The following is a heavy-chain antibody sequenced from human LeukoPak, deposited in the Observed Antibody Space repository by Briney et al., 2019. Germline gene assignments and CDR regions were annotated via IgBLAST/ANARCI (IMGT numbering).Heavy chain of an antibody. J-gene: IGHJ4*02. Sequence: GGSLRLSCAASGFTFSTYNMNWFRQAPGKGLEYVSSISSSNSYIYYADSVKGRFTISRDNAKNTLYLQMNSLRAEDTAVYYCARSYDYWGQGTLVTVSS. CDR3: ARSYDY. V-gene: IGHV3-21*04. CDR2: ISSSNSYI. CDR1: GFTFSTYN.